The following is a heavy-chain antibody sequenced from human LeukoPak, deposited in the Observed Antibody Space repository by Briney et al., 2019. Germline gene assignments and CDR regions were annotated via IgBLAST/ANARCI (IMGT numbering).Heavy chain of an antibody. D-gene: IGHD3-22*01. CDR1: GFTFSSNW. J-gene: IGHJ4*02. CDR3: ARDSPGSMIVVVPMTTFDY. Sequence: PGGSLRLSCAASGFTFSSNWMSWVRQAPREGLEWVANIKQDGSEKYYVDSVRGRFTISRDNAKNSLYLQINSLRAEDTAVYYCARDSPGSMIVVVPMTTFDYWGQGTLVTVSS. CDR2: IKQDGSEK. V-gene: IGHV3-7*01.